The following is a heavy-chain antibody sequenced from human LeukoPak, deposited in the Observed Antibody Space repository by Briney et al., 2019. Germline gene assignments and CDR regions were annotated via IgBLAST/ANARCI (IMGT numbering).Heavy chain of an antibody. CDR1: GGSVSDYY. Sequence: SETLSLTCTVSGGSVSDYYWSWIRQSPGKGLEWIGYIYYTGSTSYNPSLRSRVTMTADTSKNQFSLKLSSVTAADTAVYYCASRKLGNDYWGQGTLVTVSS. CDR2: IYYTGST. J-gene: IGHJ4*02. D-gene: IGHD7-27*01. CDR3: ASRKLGNDY. V-gene: IGHV4-59*02.